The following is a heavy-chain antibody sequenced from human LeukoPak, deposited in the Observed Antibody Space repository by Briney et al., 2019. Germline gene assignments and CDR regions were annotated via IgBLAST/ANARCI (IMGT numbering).Heavy chain of an antibody. CDR3: ARFSVGGYRSFDY. D-gene: IGHD5-18*01. J-gene: IGHJ4*02. CDR2: IIPIFGTA. V-gene: IGHV1-69*13. CDR1: GGTFSSYA. Sequence: SVTVSCTASGGTFSSYAISWVRQAPGQGLEWMGGIIPIFGTANYAQKFQGRVTITADESTSTAYMELSSLRSEDTAVYYCARFSVGGYRSFDYWGQGTLVTVSS.